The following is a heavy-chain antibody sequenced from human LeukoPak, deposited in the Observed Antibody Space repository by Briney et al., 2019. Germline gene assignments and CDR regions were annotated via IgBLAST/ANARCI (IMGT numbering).Heavy chain of an antibody. CDR3: AREGRYDSSGYYSY. D-gene: IGHD3-22*01. Sequence: ASVKVSCKASGYTFTCYYMHWVRQAPGQGLEWMGRINPNSGGTNYAQKFQGRVTMTRDTSISTAYMELSRLRSDDTAVYYCAREGRYDSSGYYSYWGRGTLVTVSS. CDR1: GYTFTCYY. CDR2: INPNSGGT. V-gene: IGHV1-2*06. J-gene: IGHJ4*02.